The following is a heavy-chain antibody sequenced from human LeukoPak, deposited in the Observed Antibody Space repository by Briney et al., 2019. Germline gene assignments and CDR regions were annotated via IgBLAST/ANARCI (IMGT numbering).Heavy chain of an antibody. CDR2: ISYDGSNK. CDR1: GFTFSSYA. J-gene: IGHJ6*02. CDR3: ARDLYCSGGSCYLGAHYYYGMDV. Sequence: GGSLRLSCAASGFTFSSYAMHWVRQAPGKGLEWVAVISYDGSNKYYADSVKGRSTISRDNSKNTLYLQMNSLRAEDTAVYYCARDLYCSGGSCYLGAHYYYGMDVWGQGTTVTVSS. V-gene: IGHV3-30-3*01. D-gene: IGHD2-15*01.